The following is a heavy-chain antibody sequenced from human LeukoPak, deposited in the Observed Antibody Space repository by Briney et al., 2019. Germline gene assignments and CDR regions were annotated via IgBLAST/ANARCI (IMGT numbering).Heavy chain of an antibody. V-gene: IGHV3-66*01. CDR2: IYSGGST. Sequence: PGGSLRLSCAASGFTVSSNYMSWVRQAPGKGLEWVSVIYSGGSTYYADSVKGRFTISRDNSKNTLYLQMNSLRAEDTAVYYCASGVVYCGGDGGCMDVWGQGTTVTVS. D-gene: IGHD2-21*02. CDR3: ASGVVYCGGDGGCMDV. J-gene: IGHJ6*02. CDR1: GFTVSSNY.